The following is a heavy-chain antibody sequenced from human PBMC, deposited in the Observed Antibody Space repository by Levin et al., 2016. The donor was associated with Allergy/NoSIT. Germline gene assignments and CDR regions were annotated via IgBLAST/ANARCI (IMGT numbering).Heavy chain of an antibody. CDR3: AKAIAAADTEDYYYGTDV. Sequence: GESLKISCAASGFTFSSYAMSWVRQAPGKGLEWVSAISGSGGSTYFADSVKGRFTISRDNSKNTLYLQMNSLRVEDTAVYYCAKAIAAADTEDYYYGTDVWGQGTTVTVSS. V-gene: IGHV3-23*01. CDR1: GFTFSSYA. D-gene: IGHD6-13*01. CDR2: ISGSGGST. J-gene: IGHJ6*02.